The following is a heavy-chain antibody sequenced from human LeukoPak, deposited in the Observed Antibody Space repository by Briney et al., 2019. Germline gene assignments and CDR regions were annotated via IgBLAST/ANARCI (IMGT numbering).Heavy chain of an antibody. CDR1: GGSISSYY. CDR2: IYYSGST. CDR3: ARSHYYDSSASWDY. D-gene: IGHD3-22*01. Sequence: SETLSLTCTVSGGSISSYYWSWIRQPPGKGLEWIGYIYYSGSTNYNPSPKSRVTISVDTSKNQFSLKLSSVTAADTAVYYCARSHYYDSSASWDYWGQGTLVTVSS. V-gene: IGHV4-59*12. J-gene: IGHJ4*02.